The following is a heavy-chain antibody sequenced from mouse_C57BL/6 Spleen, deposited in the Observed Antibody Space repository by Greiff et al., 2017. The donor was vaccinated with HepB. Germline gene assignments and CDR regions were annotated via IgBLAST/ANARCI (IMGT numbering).Heavy chain of an antibody. CDR1: GYAFSSSW. J-gene: IGHJ4*01. CDR3: ARDYYGSSYAMDH. CDR2: IYPGDGDT. D-gene: IGHD1-1*01. Sequence: QVQLKQSGPELVKPGASVKISCKASGYAFSSSWMNWVKQRPGKGLEWIGRIYPGDGDTNYNGKFKGKATLTADKSSSTAYMQLSSLTSEDSAVYFCARDYYGSSYAMDHWGQGTSVTVSS. V-gene: IGHV1-82*01.